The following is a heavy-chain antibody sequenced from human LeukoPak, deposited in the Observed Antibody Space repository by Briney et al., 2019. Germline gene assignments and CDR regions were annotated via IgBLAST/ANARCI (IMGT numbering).Heavy chain of an antibody. CDR3: ARDAIVVVPAASYYYYHGMDV. CDR2: IYTSGST. D-gene: IGHD2-2*01. J-gene: IGHJ6*02. Sequence: SETLSLTCTVSGGSISSYYWSWIRQPAGKGLEWIGRIYTSGSTNYNPSLKSRVTMSVDTSKNQFSLKLSSVTAADTAVYYCARDAIVVVPAASYYYYHGMDVWGQGTTVTVSS. CDR1: GGSISSYY. V-gene: IGHV4-4*07.